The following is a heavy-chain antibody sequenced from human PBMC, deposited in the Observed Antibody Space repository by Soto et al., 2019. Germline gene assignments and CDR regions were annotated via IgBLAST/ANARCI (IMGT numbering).Heavy chain of an antibody. V-gene: IGHV3-21*01. J-gene: IGHJ4*02. CDR1: GFTFSSYS. Sequence: EVQLVESGGGLVKPGGSLRLSCAASGFTFSSYSMNWVRQAPGKGLEWVSSISSSSSYIYYVDSVKGRFTISRDNAKKSLYLQMNSIRADDTAVYYCARALHSSSSRYCDSWGQGTLVTVSS. D-gene: IGHD6-6*01. CDR2: ISSSSSYI. CDR3: ARALHSSSSRYCDS.